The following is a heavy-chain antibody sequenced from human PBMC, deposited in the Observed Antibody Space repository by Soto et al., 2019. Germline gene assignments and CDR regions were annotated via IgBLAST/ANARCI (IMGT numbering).Heavy chain of an antibody. CDR1: GYTFTSYD. D-gene: IGHD3-3*01. CDR2: MNPNSGNT. J-gene: IGHJ4*02. V-gene: IGHV1-8*01. CDR3: ARGVLDYDFWSGYRLYYFEY. Sequence: GASVKVSCKASGYTFTSYDINWVRQATGQGLEWMGWMNPNSGNTGYAQKFQGRVTMTRNTSISTAYMELSSLRSEDTAVYYCARGVLDYDFWSGYRLYYFEYWGQGTLVTVST.